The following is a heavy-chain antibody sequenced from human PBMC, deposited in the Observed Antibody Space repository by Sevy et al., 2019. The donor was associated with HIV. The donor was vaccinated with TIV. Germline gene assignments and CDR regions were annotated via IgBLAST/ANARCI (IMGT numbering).Heavy chain of an antibody. Sequence: ASVKVSCKASGYTFTSYDINWVRQASGQGLEWMGWMNPNTGNTGYAQKFQGRVTMTRNTSISTAYMELSSLRSEDTAVYYCARHRDYYDSSGYGPFDPWGQGTLVTVSS. D-gene: IGHD3-22*01. CDR1: GYTFTSYD. J-gene: IGHJ5*02. CDR3: ARHRDYYDSSGYGPFDP. CDR2: MNPNTGNT. V-gene: IGHV1-8*01.